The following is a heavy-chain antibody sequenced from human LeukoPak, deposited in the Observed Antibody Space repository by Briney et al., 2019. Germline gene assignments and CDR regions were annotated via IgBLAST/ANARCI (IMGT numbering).Heavy chain of an antibody. CDR1: GVSIISYQ. CDR3: ASTGYGSGNSRFDY. J-gene: IGHJ4*02. Sequence: SETLSLTCSVSGVSIISYQWTWIRQPPGKGLEWIGFVYSSGTTNSNASLKSRVTISVDTSKNQFSLNLSSVSAADTAVYYCASTGYGSGNSRFDYWGQGTLVTVSS. D-gene: IGHD3-10*01. V-gene: IGHV4-59*01. CDR2: VYSSGTT.